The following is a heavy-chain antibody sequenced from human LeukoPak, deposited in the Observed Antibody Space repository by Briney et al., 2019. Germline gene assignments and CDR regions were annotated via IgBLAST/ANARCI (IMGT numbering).Heavy chain of an antibody. Sequence: PSQTLSLTCTLSGASFNTDDQYWNWIRQSPGKGLECIGSIHPSGMLYNNPSLESRVTMSRDTSKNQFSLNLNSVTAADTAVYFCSRGLDSRKLGYWGQGILVTVSS. D-gene: IGHD3-22*01. V-gene: IGHV4-31*03. J-gene: IGHJ4*02. CDR2: IHPSGML. CDR3: SRGLDSRKLGY. CDR1: GASFNTDDQY.